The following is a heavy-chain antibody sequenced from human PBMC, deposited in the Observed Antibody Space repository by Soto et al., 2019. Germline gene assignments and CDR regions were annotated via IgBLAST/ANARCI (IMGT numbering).Heavy chain of an antibody. V-gene: IGHV4-59*01. D-gene: IGHD2-15*01. CDR1: GGSISSYY. Sequence: SETLSLTCTVSGGSISSYYWSWIRQPPRKGLEWIGYIYYSGSTNYNPSLKSRVTISVDTSKNQFSLKLSSVTAADTAVYYCARASDCSGGSCYSFGVDVWGQGTTVTVSS. CDR3: ARASDCSGGSCYSFGVDV. J-gene: IGHJ6*02. CDR2: IYYSGST.